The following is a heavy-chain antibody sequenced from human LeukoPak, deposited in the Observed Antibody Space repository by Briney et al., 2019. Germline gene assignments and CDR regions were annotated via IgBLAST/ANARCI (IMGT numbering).Heavy chain of an antibody. CDR2: IIPIFGTA. J-gene: IGHJ5*02. Sequence: ASVKVSCKASGGTFISYAISWVRQAPGQGLEWMGGIIPIFGTANYAQKFQGRVTITADESTSTAYMELSSLRSEDTAVYYCARDNVHPKTYYDFWSGYTRGHNWFDPWGQGTLVTVSS. D-gene: IGHD3-3*01. V-gene: IGHV1-69*13. CDR3: ARDNVHPKTYYDFWSGYTRGHNWFDP. CDR1: GGTFISYA.